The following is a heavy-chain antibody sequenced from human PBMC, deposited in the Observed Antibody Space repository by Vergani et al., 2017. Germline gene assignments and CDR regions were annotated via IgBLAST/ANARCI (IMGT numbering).Heavy chain of an antibody. J-gene: IGHJ4*02. CDR3: AVRASFNLVGGEIVTKRTFDY. CDR2: INNDGHT. V-gene: IGHV4-34*02. CDR1: GESFSSFY. Sequence: QVQLQQWGAGVVKPSGTLSLTCAVFGESFSSFYWSWIRQPPGQGLEWIGEINNDGHTNYNPSLESRVTVSRDTAKKQFSLNLMSVTAAETAMYYCAVRASFNLVGGEIVTKRTFDYWSQGSLVTVSS. D-gene: IGHD3-10*01.